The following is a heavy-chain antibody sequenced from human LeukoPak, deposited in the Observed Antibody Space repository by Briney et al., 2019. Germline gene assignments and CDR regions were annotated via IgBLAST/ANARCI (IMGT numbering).Heavy chain of an antibody. CDR1: GFTFSSYA. J-gene: IGHJ4*02. CDR2: ISYDGGNK. D-gene: IGHD1-26*01. CDR3: ARDSQWELQYYFDY. Sequence: PGGSLRLSCAASGFTFSSYAMHWVRQAPGKGLEWVAVISYDGGNKYYADSVKGRFTISRDNSKNTLYLQMNSLRAEDTAVYYCARDSQWELQYYFDYWGQGTLVTVSS. V-gene: IGHV3-30-3*01.